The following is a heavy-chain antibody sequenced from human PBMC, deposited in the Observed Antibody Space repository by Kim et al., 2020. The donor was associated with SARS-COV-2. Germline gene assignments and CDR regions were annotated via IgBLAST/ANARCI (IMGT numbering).Heavy chain of an antibody. J-gene: IGHJ6*02. CDR3: AKDGGSGSYLYYYGMDV. V-gene: IGHV3-23*01. Sequence: VKGRFTISRDNSKNTLYLQMNSLRAEDTAVYYCAKDGGSGSYLYYYGMDVWGQGTTVTVSS. D-gene: IGHD3-10*01.